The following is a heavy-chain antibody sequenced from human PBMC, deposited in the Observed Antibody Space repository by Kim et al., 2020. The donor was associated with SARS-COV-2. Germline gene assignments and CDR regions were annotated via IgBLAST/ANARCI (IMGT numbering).Heavy chain of an antibody. D-gene: IGHD3-22*01. J-gene: IGHJ6*02. CDR2: IIPIFGTA. Sequence: SVKVSCKASGGTFSSYAISWVRQAPGQGLEWMGGIIPIFGTANYAQKFQGRVTITADESTSTAYMELSSLRSEDTAVYYCARRDYYDSSGYYYSNYGMDVWGQGTTVTVSS. V-gene: IGHV1-69*13. CDR1: GGTFSSYA. CDR3: ARRDYYDSSGYYYSNYGMDV.